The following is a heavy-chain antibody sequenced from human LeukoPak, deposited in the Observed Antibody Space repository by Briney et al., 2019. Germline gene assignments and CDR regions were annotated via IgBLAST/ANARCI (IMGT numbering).Heavy chain of an antibody. Sequence: SETLSLTCAVYGGSFSGYYWSWIRQPPGKGLEWIGEINHSGSTNYNPSLKSRVTISVDTSKNQFSLKLSSVTAPDTAMYYCARKPIFGSGRHWYYFDYWGQGTLVTVSS. CDR1: GGSFSGYY. J-gene: IGHJ4*02. CDR3: ARKPIFGSGRHWYYFDY. CDR2: INHSGST. D-gene: IGHD3-10*01. V-gene: IGHV4-34*01.